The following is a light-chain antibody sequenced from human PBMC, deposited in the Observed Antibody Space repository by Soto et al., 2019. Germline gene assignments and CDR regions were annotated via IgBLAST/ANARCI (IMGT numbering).Light chain of an antibody. CDR2: DAS. V-gene: IGKV1-5*01. J-gene: IGKJ1*01. Sequence: GARVTVTYRASQSISSWLAWYQQKPGKAPKLLIYDASSLESGVPARFSGSGPGTEFTLTISSLQSEDFAVYYCQQYTNWPRTFGQGSKVDIK. CDR3: QQYTNWPRT. CDR1: QSISSW.